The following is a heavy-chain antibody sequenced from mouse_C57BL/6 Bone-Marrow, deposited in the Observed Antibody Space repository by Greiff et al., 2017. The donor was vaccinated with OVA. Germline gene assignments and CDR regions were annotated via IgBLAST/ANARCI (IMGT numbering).Heavy chain of an antibody. V-gene: IGHV1-64*01. J-gene: IGHJ4*01. CDR3: AREGESSYAMDY. CDR1: GYTFTSYW. Sequence: QVQLQQPGAELVKPGASVKLSCKASGYTFTSYWMHWVKQRPGQGLEWIGMIHPNSGSTNYNEKFKSKATLTVDKSSSTAYMQLSSLTSEDSAVYYCAREGESSYAMDYWGQGTSVTVSS. CDR2: IHPNSGST.